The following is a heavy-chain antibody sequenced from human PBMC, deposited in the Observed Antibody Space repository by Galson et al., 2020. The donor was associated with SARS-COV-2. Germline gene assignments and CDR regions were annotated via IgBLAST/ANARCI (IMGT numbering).Heavy chain of an antibody. J-gene: IGHJ5*02. CDR2: EDGET. D-gene: IGHD3-16*02. Sequence: EDGETIYAQKFQGRVTMTEDTSTDTAYMELSSLRSEDTAVYYCAVTLALGELSLVWFDPWGQGTLVTVSS. V-gene: IGHV1-24*01. CDR3: AVTLALGELSLVWFDP.